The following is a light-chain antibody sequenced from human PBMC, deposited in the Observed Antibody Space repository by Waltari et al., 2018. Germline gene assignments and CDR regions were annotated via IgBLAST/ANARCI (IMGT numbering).Light chain of an antibody. Sequence: SYELTQPPSVSVSPRQTARITCSGDALPKQHSYWYQQKPGQAPVLVIYKDSERPSGIPERFSGSSSGTTVTLTISGVQAEDEADYYCQSADSSGTNVVFGGGTKLTVL. CDR1: ALPKQH. V-gene: IGLV3-25*03. CDR2: KDS. CDR3: QSADSSGTNVV. J-gene: IGLJ2*01.